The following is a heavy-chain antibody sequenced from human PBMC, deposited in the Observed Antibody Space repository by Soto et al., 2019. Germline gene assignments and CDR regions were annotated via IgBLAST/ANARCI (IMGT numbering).Heavy chain of an antibody. CDR2: INHSGST. D-gene: IGHD2-15*01. CDR1: GGSFNGYY. Sequence: PSETLSLTCAVYGGSFNGYYWSWIRKPPGKGLEWIGEINHSGSTNYNPSLKSRVTISVDTSKNQFSLKLSSVTAADTAVYYCARRYCSGGSCYWGYYYYYMDVWGKGTTVTVSS. CDR3: ARRYCSGGSCYWGYYYYYMDV. V-gene: IGHV4-34*01. J-gene: IGHJ6*03.